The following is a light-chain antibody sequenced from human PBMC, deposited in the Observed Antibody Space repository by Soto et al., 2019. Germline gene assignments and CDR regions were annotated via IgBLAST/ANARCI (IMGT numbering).Light chain of an antibody. Sequence: EIVLTQSPGSLSLSPGERGTLSCRASQSVDSSFFAWYQQKPDQAPRLLIYGASNRATGIPDRFSGSGSGTDFTLTISSLEPEDFAVYYCQQYVSSVTFGQGTKVEI. CDR2: GAS. J-gene: IGKJ1*01. V-gene: IGKV3-20*01. CDR3: QQYVSSVT. CDR1: QSVDSSF.